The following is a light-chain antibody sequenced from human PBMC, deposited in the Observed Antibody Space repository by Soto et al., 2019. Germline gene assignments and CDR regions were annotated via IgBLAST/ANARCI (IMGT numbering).Light chain of an antibody. CDR1: QSVSSNY. CDR2: GAS. Sequence: EIVLTQSPGTLSLSPEERATLSCRASQSVSSNYLAWYQQKPGQAPRVLIYGASSRATGIPDRFSGSGSGTDFTLTISRLEPEDSAVYYCQQYGNSPWTFGQGTKVEIK. J-gene: IGKJ1*01. CDR3: QQYGNSPWT. V-gene: IGKV3-20*01.